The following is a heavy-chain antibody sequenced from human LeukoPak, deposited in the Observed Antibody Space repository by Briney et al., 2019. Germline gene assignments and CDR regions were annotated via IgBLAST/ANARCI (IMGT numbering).Heavy chain of an antibody. V-gene: IGHV3-23*01. Sequence: AAGSLRLSCAASGFTFSTYVMSWVRQAPGKGLEWVSGISGSGDNTYYADSVKGRFTISRDNSKNTLYLQMNSLRAEDTAVYYCAKGSGYDTDFDYWGQGTLVSVSS. CDR1: GFTFSTYV. CDR3: AKGSGYDTDFDY. CDR2: ISGSGDNT. J-gene: IGHJ4*02. D-gene: IGHD5-12*01.